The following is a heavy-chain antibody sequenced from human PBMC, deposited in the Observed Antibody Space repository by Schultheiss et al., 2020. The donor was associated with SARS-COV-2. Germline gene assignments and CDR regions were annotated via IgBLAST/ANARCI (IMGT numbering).Heavy chain of an antibody. V-gene: IGHV4-61*08. J-gene: IGHJ4*02. CDR2: IYYSGST. CDR1: GGSISSGGYY. CDR3: ASEYSSSSKGFDY. D-gene: IGHD6-6*01. Sequence: SETLSLTCTVSGGSISSGGYYWSWIRQHPGKGLEWIGYIYYSGSTNYNPSLKSRVTISVDTSKNQFSLKLSSVTAADTAVYYCASEYSSSSKGFDYWGQGTLVTVSS.